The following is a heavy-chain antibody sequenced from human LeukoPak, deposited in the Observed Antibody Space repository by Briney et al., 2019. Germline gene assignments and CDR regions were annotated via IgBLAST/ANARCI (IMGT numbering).Heavy chain of an antibody. Sequence: SATLSLTCAVYGGSFSGYYWSWIRQPPGKGLEWIGEIDHSGSTNYNPSLKSRVTISVDTSKNQFSLKLSSVTAADTAVYYCARVRRRKPITTIALVEAFDIWGQGTMVTVSS. J-gene: IGHJ3*02. CDR3: ARVRRRKPITTIALVEAFDI. V-gene: IGHV4-34*01. CDR2: IDHSGST. CDR1: GGSFSGYY. D-gene: IGHD3-22*01.